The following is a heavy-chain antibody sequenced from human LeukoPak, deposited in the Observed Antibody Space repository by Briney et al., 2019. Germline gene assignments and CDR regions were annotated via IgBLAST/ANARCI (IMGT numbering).Heavy chain of an antibody. CDR1: GFTFSSYE. V-gene: IGHV3-21*01. Sequence: GGSLRLSCAASGFTFSSYEMNWVRQAPGKGLEWVSSISSSSSYIYYADSVKGRFTISRDNAKNSLYLQMNSLRAEDTAVYYCASAQWELNYYYMDVWGKGTTVTVSS. CDR2: ISSSSSYI. J-gene: IGHJ6*03. D-gene: IGHD1-26*01. CDR3: ASAQWELNYYYMDV.